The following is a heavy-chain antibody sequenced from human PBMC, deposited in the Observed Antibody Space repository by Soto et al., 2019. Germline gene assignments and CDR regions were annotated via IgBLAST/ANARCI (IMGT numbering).Heavy chain of an antibody. CDR2: IYYSGST. J-gene: IGHJ3*02. V-gene: IGHV4-39*01. D-gene: IGHD6-13*01. CDR1: GGSISSSSYY. Sequence: SETLSLTCTVSGGSISSSSYYWGWIRQPPGKGLEWIGSIYYSGSTYYNPSLKSRVTISVDTSKNQFSLKLSSVTAADTAVYYCARHVAAAIDAFAIWGQGTMVTVSS. CDR3: ARHVAAAIDAFAI.